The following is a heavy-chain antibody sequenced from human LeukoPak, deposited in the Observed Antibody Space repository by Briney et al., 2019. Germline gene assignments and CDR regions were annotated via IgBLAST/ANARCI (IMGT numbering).Heavy chain of an antibody. D-gene: IGHD2-8*02. V-gene: IGHV3-7*01. Sequence: GGSLRLSCAASGFSFSSYYMSWVRQAPGKGLEWVALINPDGNERYYVDSVKGRFTISRDNARNSLYLQMNSLRAEDTAVYYCSRYWFPTHHWGQGTLVTVAS. CDR3: SRYWFPTHH. CDR1: GFSFSSYY. J-gene: IGHJ5*02. CDR2: INPDGNER.